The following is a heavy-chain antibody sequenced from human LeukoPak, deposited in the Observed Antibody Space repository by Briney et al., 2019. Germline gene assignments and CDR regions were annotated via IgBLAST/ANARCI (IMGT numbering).Heavy chain of an antibody. CDR2: ISAYNGNT. D-gene: IGHD2-21*02. Sequence: GASVKVSCKASGYTFTSYGISWVRQAPGQGLEWMGWISAYNGNTNYAQKLQGRVTMTTDTSTSTAYMELRSLRSDDTAVYYCARDLGPVVTASMVSDAFDIWGQETMVTVSS. J-gene: IGHJ3*02. CDR3: ARDLGPVVTASMVSDAFDI. CDR1: GYTFTSYG. V-gene: IGHV1-18*01.